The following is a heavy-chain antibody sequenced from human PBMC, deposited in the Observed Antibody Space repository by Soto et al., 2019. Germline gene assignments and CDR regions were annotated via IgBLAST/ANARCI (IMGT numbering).Heavy chain of an antibody. V-gene: IGHV4-61*01. CDR1: GGSVSSGSYY. CDR2: IYYSGST. Sequence: SETLSLTCTVSGGSVSSGSYYWSWIRQPPGKGLEWIGYIYYSGSTNYNPSLKSRVTISVDTSKNQFSLKLSSVTAADTAVYYCARASGLGITIDYWGQGTLVTVSS. D-gene: IGHD3-3*01. J-gene: IGHJ4*02. CDR3: ARASGLGITIDY.